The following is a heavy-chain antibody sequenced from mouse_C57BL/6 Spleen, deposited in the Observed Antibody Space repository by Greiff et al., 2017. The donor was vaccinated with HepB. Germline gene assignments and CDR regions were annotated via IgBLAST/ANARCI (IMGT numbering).Heavy chain of an antibody. CDR3: ARYPLITTLPSEGFAY. CDR1: GYTFTSYT. CDR2: INPSSGYT. J-gene: IGHJ3*01. D-gene: IGHD1-1*01. Sequence: VQLQQSGAELARPGASVKMFCKASGYTFTSYTIHWVKQRPGQGLEWIGYINPSSGYTKYNQKFKDKATLTADESSSTAYMQLSSLTSEDSAVYYCARYPLITTLPSEGFAYWGQGTLVTVSA. V-gene: IGHV1-4*01.